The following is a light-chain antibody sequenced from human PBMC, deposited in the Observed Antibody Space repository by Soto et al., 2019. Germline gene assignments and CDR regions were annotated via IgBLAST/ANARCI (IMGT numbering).Light chain of an antibody. J-gene: IGLJ3*02. Sequence: QSVLTQPPSVSGAPGQRVTISCTGSSSNIGAGYNVHWYQQLPGTAPKLLIYGNSNRPSGVPDRFSGSKSGTSASLAIAGLQAEDEADDYGQSYDSSLSGWVFGGGPKLTVL. CDR3: QSYDSSLSGWV. CDR1: SSNIGAGYN. V-gene: IGLV1-40*01. CDR2: GNS.